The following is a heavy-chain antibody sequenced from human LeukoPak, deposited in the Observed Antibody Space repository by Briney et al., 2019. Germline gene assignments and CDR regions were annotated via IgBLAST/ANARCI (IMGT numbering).Heavy chain of an antibody. CDR3: ARGRFLLFDP. CDR1: GGSILSSSYY. CDR2: IYYSGTT. D-gene: IGHD3-10*01. J-gene: IGHJ5*02. V-gene: IGHV4-39*07. Sequence: SETLSLTCTVSGGSILSSSYYWGWIRQPPGKGLEWIGSIYYSGTTYYNPSLKSRVTISVDTSKNQFSLKLSSVTAADTAVYYCARGRFLLFDPWGQGTLVTVSS.